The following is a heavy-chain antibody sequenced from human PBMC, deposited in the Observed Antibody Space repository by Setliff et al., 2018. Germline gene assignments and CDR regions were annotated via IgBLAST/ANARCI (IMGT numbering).Heavy chain of an antibody. J-gene: IGHJ4*02. V-gene: IGHV4-61*09. Sequence: KTSETLSLTCTVSGASISSGGYYWTWIRQPAGKALEWIGHISHSGSTTYNPSLKSRVTISPDTSKNHFSLKVNSVTAADTALYYCARSPSSGAYWNPRPFYSDYWGQGTLVTVSS. D-gene: IGHD1-26*01. CDR1: GASISSGGYY. CDR3: ARSPSSGAYWNPRPFYSDY. CDR2: ISHSGST.